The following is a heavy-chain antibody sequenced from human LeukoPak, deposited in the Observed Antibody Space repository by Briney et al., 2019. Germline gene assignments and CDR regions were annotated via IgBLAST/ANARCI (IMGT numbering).Heavy chain of an antibody. J-gene: IGHJ3*02. Sequence: SETLSLTCTVSGCSVSSYYWSWVRQTPGQGLEWIGYVYYGGTTSYSPSLKSRVTMSIDRSKNEFSLTLFSVTAADTANYYYARDCTGSSCYHPSDGFDIWGQGTKVTVSS. V-gene: IGHV4-59*02. CDR1: GCSVSSYY. CDR2: VYYGGTT. CDR3: ARDCTGSSCYHPSDGFDI. D-gene: IGHD2-15*01.